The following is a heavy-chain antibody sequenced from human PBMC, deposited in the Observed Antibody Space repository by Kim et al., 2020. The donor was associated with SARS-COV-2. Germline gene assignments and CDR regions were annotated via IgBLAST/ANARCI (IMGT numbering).Heavy chain of an antibody. Sequence: TKYSQKFQGRVTITRDTSASTAYMELSSLRSEDTAVYYCALYDSSDKGVYWGQGTLVTVSS. V-gene: IGHV1-3*01. D-gene: IGHD3-22*01. CDR2: T. CDR3: ALYDSSDKGVY. J-gene: IGHJ4*02.